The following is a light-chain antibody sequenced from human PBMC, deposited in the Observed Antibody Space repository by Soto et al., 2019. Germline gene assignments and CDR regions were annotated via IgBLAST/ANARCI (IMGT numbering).Light chain of an antibody. CDR2: EVS. Sequence: QSALTQPASVSGSPGQSITVSCTGTSSDVGGYNYVSWYQQHPGKAPKLMIYEVSNRPSGVSNRSSGSKSGNTASLTISGLQAEDEADYFCSSYTSSHTYVFGSGTKLTVL. CDR3: SSYTSSHTYV. CDR1: SSDVGGYNY. J-gene: IGLJ1*01. V-gene: IGLV2-14*01.